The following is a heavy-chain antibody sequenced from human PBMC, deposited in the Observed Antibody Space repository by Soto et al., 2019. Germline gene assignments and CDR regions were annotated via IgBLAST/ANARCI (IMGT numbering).Heavy chain of an antibody. Sequence: EVQLVESGGGLVQPGGSLRLSCAASGFTFSSYAMHWVRQAPGKGLEYVSAISSNGGSTYYANSVKGRFTISRDNSKNTLYLQMGSLRAEDMAVYYCARDWDYWGQGTLVTVSS. J-gene: IGHJ4*02. CDR1: GFTFSSYA. CDR3: ARDWDY. V-gene: IGHV3-64*01. CDR2: ISSNGGST.